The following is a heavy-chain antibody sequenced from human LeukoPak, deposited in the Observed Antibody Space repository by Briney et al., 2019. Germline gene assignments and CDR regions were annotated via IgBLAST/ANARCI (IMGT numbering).Heavy chain of an antibody. Sequence: ASVKVSCTASGYTFTDHYIHWVRQAPGQGLEWMGWINPNSGGTNYAQKFQGRVTMTRGTSINTAYMEVSSLRPDDTAVYYCAREKFGLDYWGQGTLVTVSS. V-gene: IGHV1-2*02. CDR2: INPNSGGT. D-gene: IGHD3-16*01. CDR1: GYTFTDHY. CDR3: AREKFGLDY. J-gene: IGHJ4*02.